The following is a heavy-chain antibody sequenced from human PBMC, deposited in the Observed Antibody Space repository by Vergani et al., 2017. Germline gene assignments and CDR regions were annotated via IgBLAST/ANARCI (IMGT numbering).Heavy chain of an antibody. D-gene: IGHD5-24*01. CDR3: ARMATISWAFDY. CDR2: IYYSGST. CDR1: GGSIRSGGYY. Sequence: QVQLQESGPGLVKPSQTLSVTCTVSGGSIRSGGYYWSWIRQHPGKGLEWIGYIYYSGSTYYNPSLKSRVTISVDTSKNQFSLKLSSVTAADTAVYYCARMATISWAFDYWGQGTLVTVSS. J-gene: IGHJ4*02. V-gene: IGHV4-31*03.